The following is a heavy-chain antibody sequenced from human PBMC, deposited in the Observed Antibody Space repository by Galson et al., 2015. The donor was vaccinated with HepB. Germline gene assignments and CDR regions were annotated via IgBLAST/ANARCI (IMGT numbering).Heavy chain of an antibody. Sequence: SVKVSCKASGGTFSSYAISWVRQAPGQGLEWMGGIIPIFGTANYAQKFQGRVTITADESTSTAYMELSSLRSEDTAVYYCARSPPWWGGANFDYWGQGTLVTVSS. V-gene: IGHV1-69*13. J-gene: IGHJ4*02. CDR1: GGTFSSYA. D-gene: IGHD2-15*01. CDR3: ARSPPWWGGANFDY. CDR2: IIPIFGTA.